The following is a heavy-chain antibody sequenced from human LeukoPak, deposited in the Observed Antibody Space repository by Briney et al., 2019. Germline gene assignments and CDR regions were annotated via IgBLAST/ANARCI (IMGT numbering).Heavy chain of an antibody. CDR1: GYTFSSYA. CDR3: AKDGGALGEYQLLGEFDY. V-gene: IGHV3-23*01. D-gene: IGHD2-2*01. Sequence: GGSLRLSCAASGYTFSSYAMSWVRQAPGKGLEWVSAISGSGGSTYYADSVKGRFTISRDNSKNTLYLQMNSLRAEDTAVYYCAKDGGALGEYQLLGEFDYWGQGTLVTVSS. CDR2: ISGSGGST. J-gene: IGHJ4*02.